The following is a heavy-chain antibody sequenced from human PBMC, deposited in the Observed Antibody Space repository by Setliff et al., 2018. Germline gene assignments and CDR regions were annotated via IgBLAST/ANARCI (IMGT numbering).Heavy chain of an antibody. D-gene: IGHD3-9*01. V-gene: IGHV4-34*01. CDR1: GGSFSGYY. CDR2: INYRGNT. Sequence: SETLSLTCEVHGGSFSGYYWTWIRQPPGKGLEWIGKINYRGNTNYSPSLESRINIPVDTSKNQFSWKLSSVTAADTAVYYCARHGDYDILTGYYNPSNYYYMDVWGKGTTVTVSS. J-gene: IGHJ6*03. CDR3: ARHGDYDILTGYYNPSNYYYMDV.